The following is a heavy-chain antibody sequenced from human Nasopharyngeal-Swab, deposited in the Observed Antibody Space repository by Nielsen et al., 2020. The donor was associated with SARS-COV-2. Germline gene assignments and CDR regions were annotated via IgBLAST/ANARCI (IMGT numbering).Heavy chain of an antibody. Sequence: SCAASGFTFSSYGMHWVRQAPGKGLEWVAVIWYDGSNKYYADSVKGRFTISRDNSKNTLYLQMNSLRAEDTAVYYCARDLYCSGGSCYPDYWGQGTLVTVSS. V-gene: IGHV3-33*01. D-gene: IGHD2-15*01. CDR3: ARDLYCSGGSCYPDY. J-gene: IGHJ4*02. CDR2: IWYDGSNK. CDR1: GFTFSSYG.